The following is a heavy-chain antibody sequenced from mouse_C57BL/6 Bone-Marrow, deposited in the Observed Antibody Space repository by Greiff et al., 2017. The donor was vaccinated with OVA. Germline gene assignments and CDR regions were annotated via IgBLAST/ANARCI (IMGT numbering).Heavy chain of an antibody. CDR2: IDPNSGGT. V-gene: IGHV1-72*01. J-gene: IGHJ4*01. D-gene: IGHD2-3*01. CDR3: ARGGIYDGYYPFMDY. CDR1: GYTFTSYW. Sequence: VQLQQPGAELVKPGASVKLSCKASGYTFTSYWMHWVKQRPGRGLEWIGRIDPNSGGTKYNEKFKSKATLTVDKPSSTAYMQLSSLTPEDSAVYYCARGGIYDGYYPFMDYWGQGTSVTVSS.